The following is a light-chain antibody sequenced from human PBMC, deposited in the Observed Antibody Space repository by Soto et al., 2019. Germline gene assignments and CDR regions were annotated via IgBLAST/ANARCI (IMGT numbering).Light chain of an antibody. CDR3: LQYKNSPIT. CDR1: QGISSW. CDR2: AAS. Sequence: DIRMTQSPSSVSASVGDRVTITCRASQGISSWLAWYQQKPGKAPKRLIFAASSLQSGVPSRFSGSGSGTDFTLTISSLQPEDFATYYCLQYKNSPITFGQGTRLEIK. J-gene: IGKJ5*01. V-gene: IGKV1-12*01.